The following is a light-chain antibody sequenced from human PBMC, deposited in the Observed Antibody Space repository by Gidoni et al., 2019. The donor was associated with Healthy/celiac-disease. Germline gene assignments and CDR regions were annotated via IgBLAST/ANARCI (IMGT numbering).Light chain of an antibody. Sequence: SSELTQPTSVSGSPGQTARITCSGDALPKQYAYWYQQKPGQAPVLVIYKDSERPSGIPERFSGSSSGTTVTLTISGVQAEDEADYYCQSADSSGKVFGGGTKLTVL. V-gene: IGLV3-25*03. CDR2: KDS. J-gene: IGLJ3*02. CDR1: ALPKQY. CDR3: QSADSSGKV.